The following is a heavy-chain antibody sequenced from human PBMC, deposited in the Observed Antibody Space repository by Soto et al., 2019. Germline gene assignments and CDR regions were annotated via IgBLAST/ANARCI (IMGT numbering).Heavy chain of an antibody. CDR2: MNPNSGDT. D-gene: IGHD1-1*01. Sequence: QVQLVQSGTEVKKPGASVKVSCKASGYTFTSHDINWVRQATGQGLEWMGWMNPNSGDTGYAQKFQGRVTMTRDTSIRTAYMELSSLRSEDTAVYYCARVGGNWNDEYFDYWGQGTLVTVSS. CDR3: ARVGGNWNDEYFDY. CDR1: GYTFTSHD. J-gene: IGHJ4*02. V-gene: IGHV1-8*01.